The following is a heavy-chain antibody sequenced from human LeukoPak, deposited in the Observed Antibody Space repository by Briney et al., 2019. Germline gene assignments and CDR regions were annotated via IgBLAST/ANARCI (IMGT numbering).Heavy chain of an antibody. J-gene: IGHJ4*02. V-gene: IGHV3-7*01. Sequence: GGSLRLSCVASGFTFSSYAIHWVRQAPGKGLEWVANIKQDGSEKYYVDSVKGRFTISRDNAKNSLYLQMNSLRAEDTAAYYCARANHVLRYFDWLSWGYYFDYWGQGTLVTVSS. CDR1: GFTFSSYA. CDR2: IKQDGSEK. CDR3: ARANHVLRYFDWLSWGYYFDY. D-gene: IGHD3-9*01.